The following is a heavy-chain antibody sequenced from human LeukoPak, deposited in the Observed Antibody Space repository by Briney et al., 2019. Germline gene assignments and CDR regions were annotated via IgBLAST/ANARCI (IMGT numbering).Heavy chain of an antibody. V-gene: IGHV1-3*03. CDR3: ARDSGDSSGYLGMLDY. CDR1: GYTFTSYA. J-gene: IGHJ4*02. D-gene: IGHD3-22*01. Sequence: ASVKVSCKASGYTFTSYAMHWVRQAPGQRLEWMGWINAGNGNTKYSQEFQGRVTITRDTSASTAYMELSSLRSEDMAVYYCARDSGDSSGYLGMLDYWGQGTLVTVSS. CDR2: INAGNGNT.